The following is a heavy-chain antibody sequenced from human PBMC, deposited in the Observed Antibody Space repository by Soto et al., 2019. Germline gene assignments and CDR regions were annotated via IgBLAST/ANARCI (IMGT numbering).Heavy chain of an antibody. Sequence: ASVKVSCKASGGTFSSYAISWVRQAPGQGLEWMGGIIPIFGTANYAQKFQGRVTITADESTSTAYMELSSLRSEDTAVYYCARCVRDNWNNDAFDIWGQGTTVIVSS. CDR3: ARCVRDNWNNDAFDI. D-gene: IGHD1-1*01. V-gene: IGHV1-69*13. CDR1: GGTFSSYA. J-gene: IGHJ3*02. CDR2: IIPIFGTA.